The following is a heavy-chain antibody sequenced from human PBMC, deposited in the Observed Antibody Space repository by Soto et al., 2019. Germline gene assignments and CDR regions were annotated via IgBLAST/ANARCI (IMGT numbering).Heavy chain of an antibody. CDR1: GGYLISSIYY. J-gene: IGHJ4*02. D-gene: IGHD3-10*01. CDR3: ARARGGYFDY. CDR2: IYYSVRT. V-gene: IGHV4-61*01. Sequence: SETLSVTCTVSGGYLISSIYYWDWIRQPPGKGLEWIGYIYYSVRTNYNPSLKSRVTISVDTAKNQFSLKLSSVTAADTAVYYCARARGGYFDYWGQGTLVTVS.